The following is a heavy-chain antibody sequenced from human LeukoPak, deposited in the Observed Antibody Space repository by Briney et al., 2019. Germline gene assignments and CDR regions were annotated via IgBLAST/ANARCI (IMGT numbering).Heavy chain of an antibody. D-gene: IGHD3-22*01. CDR1: GLIVSNNH. V-gene: IGHV3-66*01. CDR3: ARPYYYDSGTFYSGF. CDR2: LYSSGNT. Sequence: GGSLRLSCVASGLIVSNNHMSWVRQAPGKGLEWVSVLYSSGNTYYADSVKGRFSISRDNSKNRVFLQLNGLRVEDTAVYYCARPYYYDSGTFYSGFWGQGTLVTVS. J-gene: IGHJ4*02.